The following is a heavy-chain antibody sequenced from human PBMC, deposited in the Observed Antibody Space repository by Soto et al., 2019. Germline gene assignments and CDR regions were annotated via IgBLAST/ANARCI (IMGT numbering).Heavy chain of an antibody. Sequence: SETLSLTCTVSGGSISSYYWSWIRQPPGKGLEWIGYIYYSGSTNYNPSLKSRVTISVDTSKNQFSLKLSSVTAADTAVYYCARLRTTHFDYWGQGTLVTVSS. CDR2: IYYSGST. CDR1: GGSISSYY. CDR3: ARLRTTHFDY. J-gene: IGHJ4*02. V-gene: IGHV4-59*01. D-gene: IGHD1-1*01.